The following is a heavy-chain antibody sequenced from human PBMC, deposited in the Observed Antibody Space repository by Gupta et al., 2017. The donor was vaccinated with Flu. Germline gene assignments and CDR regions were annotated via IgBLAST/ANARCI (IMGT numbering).Heavy chain of an antibody. CDR3: ARAAIWFGVSRPFDY. Sequence: QVQLQQWGAGLLNPSETLSLTCAVYGGSFSGSYSRWIRQPPGKGLEWSGEINHSGSTNYNPSLKSRVTISVDTSKNQFSLKLSSVTAADTAVYYCARAAIWFGVSRPFDYWGQGTLVTVSS. V-gene: IGHV4-34*01. CDR1: GGSFSGSY. J-gene: IGHJ4*02. CDR2: INHSGST. D-gene: IGHD3-10*01.